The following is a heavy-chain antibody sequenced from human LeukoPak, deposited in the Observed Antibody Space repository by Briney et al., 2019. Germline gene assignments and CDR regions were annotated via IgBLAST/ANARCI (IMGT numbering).Heavy chain of an antibody. V-gene: IGHV3-30-3*01. D-gene: IGHD1-26*01. Sequence: GGSLRLSRAASGFTFSSYAMHWVRQAPGEGLEWVAVIPYDGSNKYYADSVKGRFTISRDNSKNTLYLQMNSLRAEDTAVYYCARGGIVGPTSYFYYGMDVWGQGTTVTVSS. J-gene: IGHJ6*02. CDR1: GFTFSSYA. CDR2: IPYDGSNK. CDR3: ARGGIVGPTSYFYYGMDV.